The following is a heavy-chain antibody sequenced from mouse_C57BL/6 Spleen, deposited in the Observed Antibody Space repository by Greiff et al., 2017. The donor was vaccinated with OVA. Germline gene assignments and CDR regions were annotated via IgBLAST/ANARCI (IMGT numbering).Heavy chain of an antibody. CDR3: ARVGLGGDYAMDY. D-gene: IGHD3-1*01. CDR2: IYPGDGDT. V-gene: IGHV1-82*01. CDR1: GYAFSSSW. Sequence: QVQLQQSGPELVKPGASVKISCKASGYAFSSSWMNWVKQRPGKGLEWIGRIYPGDGDTNYNGKFKGKATLTADKSSSTAYMQLSSLTSEDAAVYFCARVGLGGDYAMDYWGQGTSVTVSS. J-gene: IGHJ4*01.